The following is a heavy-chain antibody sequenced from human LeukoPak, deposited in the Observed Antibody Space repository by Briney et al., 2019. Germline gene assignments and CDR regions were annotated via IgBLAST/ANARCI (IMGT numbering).Heavy chain of an antibody. Sequence: GGSLRLSCAASGFTVIRNYMSWVRQAPGKGLEWVSVIYSGGSTYYADSVKGRFTISRDNSKNKLYLQMNSLRAEDKAVYYCARDLVTPNYYYGVDVWGQGTMVTVSS. D-gene: IGHD3-9*01. V-gene: IGHV3-66*01. CDR2: IYSGGST. J-gene: IGHJ6*02. CDR3: ARDLVTPNYYYGVDV. CDR1: GFTVIRNY.